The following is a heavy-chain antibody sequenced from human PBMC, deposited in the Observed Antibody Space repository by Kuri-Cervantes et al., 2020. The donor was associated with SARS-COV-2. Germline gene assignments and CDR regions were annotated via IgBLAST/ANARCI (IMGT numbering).Heavy chain of an antibody. D-gene: IGHD6-13*01. Sequence: GESLKISCAASGFTFSSYAMHWVRQAPGKGLEYVSAISSNGGSTYYANSVKGRFTISRDNSKNTLYLQMGSLRAEDMAVYYCARGEQLAFPYYYGMDVWGQGTTVTVSS. J-gene: IGHJ6*02. CDR3: ARGEQLAFPYYYGMDV. CDR2: ISSNGGST. V-gene: IGHV3-64*01. CDR1: GFTFSSYA.